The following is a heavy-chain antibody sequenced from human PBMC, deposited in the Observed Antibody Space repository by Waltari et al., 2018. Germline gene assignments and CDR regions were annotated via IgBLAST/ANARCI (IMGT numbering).Heavy chain of an antibody. CDR1: GGSVSAYY. Sequence: QVQLQQWGAGLLTPSETLSLTCAVYGGSVSAYYWSWIRKPPGKGLEWIGEINHSGSTNYNPSLKSRVTISVDTSKNQFSLKLSSVTAADTAVYYCATGYCSSTSCRLGYGMDVWGQGTTVTVSS. J-gene: IGHJ6*02. CDR2: INHSGST. CDR3: ATGYCSSTSCRLGYGMDV. D-gene: IGHD2-2*01. V-gene: IGHV4-34*01.